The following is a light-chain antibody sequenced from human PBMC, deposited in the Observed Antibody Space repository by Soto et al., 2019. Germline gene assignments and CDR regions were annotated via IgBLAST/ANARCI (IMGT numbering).Light chain of an antibody. CDR3: QQYGSSSWT. CDR1: QSVSSSY. Sequence: EIVLTQSPGTLSLSPGERTTLSCRASQSVSSSYLAWYQQKTGQAPRLLIYGTSSRATAIPDRFSGSGSGTDFTLTISRLEPEDFGVYYCQQYGSSSWTFGQGTKVEIK. J-gene: IGKJ1*01. V-gene: IGKV3-20*01. CDR2: GTS.